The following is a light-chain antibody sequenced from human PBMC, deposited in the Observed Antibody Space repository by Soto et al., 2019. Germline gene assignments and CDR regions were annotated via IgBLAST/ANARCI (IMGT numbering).Light chain of an antibody. CDR1: QSVSSSY. CDR2: GAS. J-gene: IGKJ1*01. V-gene: IGKV3-20*01. CDR3: QQYNSYSRT. Sequence: EIVLTQSPGTLSLSPGERATLFCRASQSVSSSYLAWYQQKPGQAPRLLIYGASSRATGIPDRFSGSGSGTEFTLTISSLQPDDFATYYCQQYNSYSRTFGQGTKVDIK.